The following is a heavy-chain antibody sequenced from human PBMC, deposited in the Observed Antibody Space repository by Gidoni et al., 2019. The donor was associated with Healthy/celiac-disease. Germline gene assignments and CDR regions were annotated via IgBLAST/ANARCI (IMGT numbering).Heavy chain of an antibody. Sequence: QVQLVQSGAEVKKPGSSVKVSCKASGGTFSSYAISWVRQAPGQGLEWMGGIITIFGTANYAQKFQGRVTITADESTSTAYMELSSLRSEDTAVYYCASGTFEYSSPSYYFDYWGQGTLVTVSS. V-gene: IGHV1-69*01. CDR3: ASGTFEYSSPSYYFDY. D-gene: IGHD6-6*01. J-gene: IGHJ4*02. CDR2: IITIFGTA. CDR1: GGTFSSYA.